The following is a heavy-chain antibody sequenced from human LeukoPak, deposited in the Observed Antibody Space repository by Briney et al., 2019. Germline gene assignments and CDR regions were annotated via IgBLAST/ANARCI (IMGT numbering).Heavy chain of an antibody. CDR2: FDPEDGET. Sequence: ASVKVSCKVSGYTLTELSMHWVRQAPGKGLEWMGGFDPEDGETIYAQKFQGRVTMTEDTSTDTAYMELSSLRSEDTAVYHCATDRGGYYDSSGSQLEYWGQGTLVTVSS. J-gene: IGHJ4*02. D-gene: IGHD3-22*01. V-gene: IGHV1-24*01. CDR3: ATDRGGYYDSSGSQLEY. CDR1: GYTLTELS.